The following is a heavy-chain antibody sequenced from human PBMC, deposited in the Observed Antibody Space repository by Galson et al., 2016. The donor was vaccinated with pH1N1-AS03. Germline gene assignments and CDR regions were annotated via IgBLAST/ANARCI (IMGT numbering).Heavy chain of an antibody. Sequence: SVKVSCKASGGTFNTYSFNWVRQAPGQGLEWMGGIIPVFGTANYAQQFQDRVTITADASRREAYMEIRSLRSEDSALYFCARGIRNTKKNFGRDAWGQGTAVIVS. CDR3: ARGIRNTKKNFGRDA. V-gene: IGHV1-69*13. J-gene: IGHJ6*02. CDR2: IIPVFGTA. CDR1: GGTFNTYS. D-gene: IGHD1-14*01.